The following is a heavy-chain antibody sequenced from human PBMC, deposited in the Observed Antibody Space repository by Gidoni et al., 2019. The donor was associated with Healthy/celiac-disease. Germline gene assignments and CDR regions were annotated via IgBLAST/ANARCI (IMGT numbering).Heavy chain of an antibody. J-gene: IGHJ3*02. CDR1: GFAFRSLA. CDR2: ISGSGGST. Sequence: EVQLLESGGGLVQPGGSLRLSCAASGFAFRSLAMAWVRQAPGKGLEWVSAISGSGGSTYYADSVKGRFTISRDNSKNTLYLQMNSLRAEDTAVYYCAKELGGYCSGGSCYEHAFDIWGQGTMVTVSS. V-gene: IGHV3-23*01. D-gene: IGHD2-15*01. CDR3: AKELGGYCSGGSCYEHAFDI.